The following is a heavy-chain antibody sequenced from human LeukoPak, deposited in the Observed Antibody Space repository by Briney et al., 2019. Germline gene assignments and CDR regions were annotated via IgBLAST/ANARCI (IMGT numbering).Heavy chain of an antibody. Sequence: GGSLRLSCTASGITFNNYAMSWVRQAPGKGLEWVSTISGRGDVTYYADSVKGRFTISRDNSKNTLFLQMNSLRAEDTAVYYCANTLLYSSGWDYWGQGTLVTVPS. CDR1: GITFNNYA. J-gene: IGHJ4*02. D-gene: IGHD6-19*01. V-gene: IGHV3-23*01. CDR3: ANTLLYSSGWDY. CDR2: ISGRGDVT.